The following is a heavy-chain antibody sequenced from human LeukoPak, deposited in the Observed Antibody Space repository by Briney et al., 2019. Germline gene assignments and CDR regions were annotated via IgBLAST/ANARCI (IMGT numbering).Heavy chain of an antibody. V-gene: IGHV4-59*01. Sequence: SETLSLTCTVSGGSISSYYWSWIRQPPGKGLEWIGYIYYSGSTNYNPSLKSRVTISVDTSKNQFSLKLSSVTAADTAVYYCARGTTDNYDFWSGPDHWGQGTLVTVSS. CDR2: IYYSGST. J-gene: IGHJ4*02. CDR3: ARGTTDNYDFWSGPDH. D-gene: IGHD3-3*01. CDR1: GGSISSYY.